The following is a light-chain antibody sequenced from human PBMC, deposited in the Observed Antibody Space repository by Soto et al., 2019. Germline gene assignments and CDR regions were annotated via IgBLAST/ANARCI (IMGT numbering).Light chain of an antibody. CDR2: GAS. J-gene: IGKJ1*01. V-gene: IGKV3-20*01. CDR1: QSVSNTN. CDR3: QHYGSSPGT. Sequence: EIVLTQFPGTLSLSPGERATLSCRASQSVSNTNLVWYQQKPGQAPRLLIYGASHRATGIPDRFGGTGSGTEFTLTISRLEPEDLAVYYCQHYGSSPGTFGQGTKVEIK.